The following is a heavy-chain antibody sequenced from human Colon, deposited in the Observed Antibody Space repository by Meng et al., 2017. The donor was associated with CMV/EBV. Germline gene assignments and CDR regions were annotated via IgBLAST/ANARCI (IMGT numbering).Heavy chain of an antibody. CDR2: IYESGTT. V-gene: IGHV4-39*07. D-gene: IGHD2-15*01. J-gene: IGHJ4*02. Sequence: SETLSLTCTVSGGSINSNTDYYWAWIRQPPGKGLEWIGTIYESGTTYYSPSLKCRVTMSIDTSLNQFSLRLNYPTAADTAVYYCARNDIVVRPPAFYYFDSWGQGTLVTVSS. CDR1: GGSINSNTDYY. CDR3: ARNDIVVRPPAFYYFDS.